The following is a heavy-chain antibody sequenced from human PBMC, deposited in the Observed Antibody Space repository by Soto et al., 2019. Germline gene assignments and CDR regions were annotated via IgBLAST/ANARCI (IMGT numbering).Heavy chain of an antibody. V-gene: IGHV4-34*01. CDR2: INHSGST. Sequence: SETLSLTCAVYGGSVSCYYGSWIRQPPGKGLEWIGEINHSGSTNYNPSLKSRVNISVDTSKNQFSLKLSSVTAADTAVYYCARGIREVLRFLKWLSAYYFDYWAQPTLVTLSS. J-gene: IGHJ4*02. D-gene: IGHD3-3*01. CDR3: ARGIREVLRFLKWLSAYYFDY. CDR1: GGSVSCYY.